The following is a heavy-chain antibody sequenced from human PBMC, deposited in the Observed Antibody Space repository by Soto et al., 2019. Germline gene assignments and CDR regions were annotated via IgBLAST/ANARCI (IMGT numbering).Heavy chain of an antibody. D-gene: IGHD3-3*01. CDR1: GGSISSGGYY. V-gene: IGHV4-31*03. J-gene: IGHJ6*02. Sequence: SETLALTCTDSGGSISSGGYYWSWIRQHPGKGLEWIGYIYYSGSTYYNPSLKSRVTISVDTSKNQLSLKLSSVTAADTAVYYCARGGDDFWSGYYYYYNYGMDVWGQGTTVTVSS. CDR3: ARGGDDFWSGYYYYYNYGMDV. CDR2: IYYSGST.